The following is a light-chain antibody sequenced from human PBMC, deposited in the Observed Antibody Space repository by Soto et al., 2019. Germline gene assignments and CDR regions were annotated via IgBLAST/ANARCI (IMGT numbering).Light chain of an antibody. CDR1: SSNIGSKY. Sequence: QPVLTQPPSASGTPGQRVNISCSGSSSNIGSKYVYWYQQLPGTAPKLLIYRNNQRPSGVPDRFSGSKSGTSASLAISGLRSEYEADDDCAAWDANVGGPAFGGGTKVTVL. CDR2: RNN. J-gene: IGLJ2*01. V-gene: IGLV1-47*01. CDR3: AAWDANVGGPA.